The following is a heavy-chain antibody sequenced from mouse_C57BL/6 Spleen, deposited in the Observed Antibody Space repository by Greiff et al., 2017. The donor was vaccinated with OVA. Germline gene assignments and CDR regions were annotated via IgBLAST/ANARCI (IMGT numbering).Heavy chain of an antibody. CDR3: TKVITTVVPYYCDY. CDR2: IDPENGDT. J-gene: IGHJ2*01. CDR1: GFNIKDDY. D-gene: IGHD1-1*01. Sequence: EVHLVESGAELVRPGASVKLSCTASGFNIKDDYMHWVKQRPEQGLEWIGWIDPENGDTESASKFQGKATITADTSSNTAYLQLSSLTSEDTAVYYCTKVITTVVPYYCDYWGQGTTLTVSS. V-gene: IGHV14-4*01.